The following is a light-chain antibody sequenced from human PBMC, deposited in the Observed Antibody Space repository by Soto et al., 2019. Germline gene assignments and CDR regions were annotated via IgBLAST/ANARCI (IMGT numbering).Light chain of an antibody. J-gene: IGKJ5*01. CDR1: QTISGSF. CDR3: QQYGSSPIT. Sequence: EIVLTQSPGTLSLSPGERATLSCRASQTISGSFFAWYQQKPGQAPRLLIHGASSRATGIPDRFSGSGSGTDFTLTISRLEPEDFAVYYCQQYGSSPITFGQGTRLEIK. CDR2: GAS. V-gene: IGKV3-20*01.